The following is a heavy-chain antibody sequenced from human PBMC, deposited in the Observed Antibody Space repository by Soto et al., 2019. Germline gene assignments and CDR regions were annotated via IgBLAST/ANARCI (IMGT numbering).Heavy chain of an antibody. CDR1: GFTFSSYA. V-gene: IGHV3-23*01. Sequence: GGSLRLSCAPSGFTFSSYAMSWVRQAPGKGLEWVSAISGSGGSTYYADSVKGRFTISRDNSKNTLYLQMNSLRAEDTAVYYCAKSGQQLATYYYYYYGMDVWGQGTTVTVSS. J-gene: IGHJ6*02. D-gene: IGHD6-13*01. CDR3: AKSGQQLATYYYYYYGMDV. CDR2: ISGSGGST.